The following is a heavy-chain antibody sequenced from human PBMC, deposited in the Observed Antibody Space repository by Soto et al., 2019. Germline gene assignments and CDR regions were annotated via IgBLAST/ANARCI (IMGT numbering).Heavy chain of an antibody. V-gene: IGHV1-69*13. J-gene: IGHJ6*02. CDR2: IIPIFGTA. CDR1: GYTLTTFF. D-gene: IGHD5-12*01. Sequence: GASVKVSCKASGYTLTTFFMHWVRQAPGQGLEWMGGIIPIFGTANYAQKFQGRVTITADESTSTAYMELSSLRSEDTAVYYCARPSGYSNGMDVWGQGTTVTVSS. CDR3: ARPSGYSNGMDV.